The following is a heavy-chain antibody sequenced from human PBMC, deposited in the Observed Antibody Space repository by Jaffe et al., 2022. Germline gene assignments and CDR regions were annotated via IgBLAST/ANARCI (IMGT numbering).Heavy chain of an antibody. Sequence: QVQLVESGGGVVQPGGSLRLSCAASGFTFSSYGMHWVRQAPGKGLEWVAFIRYDGSNKYYADSVKGRFTISRDNSKNTLYLQMNSLRAEDTAVYYCAKDGNGYSYGSPAEYFQHWGQGTLVTVSS. CDR3: AKDGNGYSYGSPAEYFQH. V-gene: IGHV3-30*02. J-gene: IGHJ1*01. CDR1: GFTFSSYG. D-gene: IGHD5-18*01. CDR2: IRYDGSNK.